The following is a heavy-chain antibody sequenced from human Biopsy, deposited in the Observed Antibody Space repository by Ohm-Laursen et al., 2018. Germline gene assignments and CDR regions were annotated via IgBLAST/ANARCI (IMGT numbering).Heavy chain of an antibody. Sequence: GSLRLSCTASGFTFSNCWMHWVRQAPGKGLVWVSHIYNLGTSTNYADSVRGRFTISRDNAKNTLFLQMNSLRVEDTAVYFCARGFGDHLSATDYGMDVWGQGTTVTVSS. CDR1: GFTFSNCW. CDR2: IYNLGTST. D-gene: IGHD4-17*01. CDR3: ARGFGDHLSATDYGMDV. V-gene: IGHV3-74*01. J-gene: IGHJ6*02.